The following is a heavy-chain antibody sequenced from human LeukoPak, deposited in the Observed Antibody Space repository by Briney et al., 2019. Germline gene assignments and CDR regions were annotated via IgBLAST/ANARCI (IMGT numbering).Heavy chain of an antibody. J-gene: IGHJ5*02. V-gene: IGHV3-23*01. CDR2: ISGSGGST. Sequence: PGGSLRLSCAASGFTFSTYAMSWVRQAPGKGLEWVSGISGSGGSTYYADSVKGRFTISRDNSKNTLYVQMNSLRAEDTAVYYFATLVIAVAGTWWFDAWGQGTLVTVSS. D-gene: IGHD6-19*01. CDR3: ATLVIAVAGTWWFDA. CDR1: GFTFSTYA.